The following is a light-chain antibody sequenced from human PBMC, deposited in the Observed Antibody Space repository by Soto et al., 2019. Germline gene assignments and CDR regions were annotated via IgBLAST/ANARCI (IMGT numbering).Light chain of an antibody. CDR3: QQYGRSPLT. V-gene: IGKV3-20*01. CDR2: GAS. J-gene: IGKJ4*02. Sequence: EMVLTRSPGTLSLSPGLRATLSCSASQSVSNNYLAWYQQTPGQAPRLLIYGASNRATGIPHTFSGSASGTDFTLTINRLQSEDFTVYYCQQYGRSPLTFGGGTKVDIK. CDR1: QSVSNNY.